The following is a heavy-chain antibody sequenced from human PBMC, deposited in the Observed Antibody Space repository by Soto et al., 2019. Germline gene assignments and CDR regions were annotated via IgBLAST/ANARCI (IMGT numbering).Heavy chain of an antibody. Sequence: PGESLKISCKGSGYSFTSYWISWVRQMPGKGLEWMGRIDPSDSYTNYSPSFQGHVTISADKSISTAYLQWSSLKASDTAMYYCAFADAGGFPFDPWGQGTLVTVSS. J-gene: IGHJ5*02. CDR1: GYSFTSYW. CDR2: IDPSDSYT. V-gene: IGHV5-10-1*01. CDR3: AFADAGGFPFDP.